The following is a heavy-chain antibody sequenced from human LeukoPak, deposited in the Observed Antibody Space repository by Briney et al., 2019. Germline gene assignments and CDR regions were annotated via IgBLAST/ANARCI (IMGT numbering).Heavy chain of an antibody. CDR2: INHSGST. D-gene: IGHD5-24*01. CDR3: ARDQGDGYDPQYYFDY. CDR1: GGSFSGYY. Sequence: SETLSLTCAVYGGSFSGYYWSWIRQPPGKGLEWIGEINHSGSTNYNPSLKSRVTISVDTSKNQFSLKLSSVTAADTAVYYCARDQGDGYDPQYYFDYWGQGTLVTVSS. V-gene: IGHV4-34*01. J-gene: IGHJ4*02.